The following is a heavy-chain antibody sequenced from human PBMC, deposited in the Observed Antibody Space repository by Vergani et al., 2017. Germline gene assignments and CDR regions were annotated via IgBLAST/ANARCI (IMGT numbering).Heavy chain of an antibody. D-gene: IGHD4-17*01. Sequence: EVRLLESGGGLVQPGGSLRLSCAASGFTFSSYNMNWVRQAPGKGLEWVSYISSSSSTIYYADSVKGRFTISRDNAKNSLYLQMNSLRAEDTAVYYCARVPTTVTTNWFDPWGQGTLVTVSS. CDR2: ISSSSSTI. CDR3: ARVPTTVTTNWFDP. J-gene: IGHJ5*02. V-gene: IGHV3-48*01. CDR1: GFTFSSYN.